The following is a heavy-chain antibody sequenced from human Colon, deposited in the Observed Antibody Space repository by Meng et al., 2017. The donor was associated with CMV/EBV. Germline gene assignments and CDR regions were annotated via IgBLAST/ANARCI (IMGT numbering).Heavy chain of an antibody. J-gene: IGHJ4*01. D-gene: IGHD5-18*01. CDR3: ARDKIGGYAYGYLDF. CDR2: ITYDGNKR. Sequence: GESLKISCAASGFSFSTCAMHWVRQAPGKGLEWVAVITYDGNKRYYADSVKGRFTVSRDNSKDTLYLQLNSLRAEDTAIYYCARDKIGGYAYGYLDFWGQGTPVTVS. V-gene: IGHV3-30*04. CDR1: GFSFSTCA.